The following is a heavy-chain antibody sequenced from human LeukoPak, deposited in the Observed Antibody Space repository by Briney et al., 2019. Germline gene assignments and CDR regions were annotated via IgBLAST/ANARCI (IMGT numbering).Heavy chain of an antibody. Sequence: PSETLSLTCTVSGGSISSYYWSWIRQPPGKGLEWIGYIYTSGSTNYNPSLKSRVTISVDTSKNQFSLKLSSVTAADTAVYYCARRGAHSKSVYFDYWGQGTLVTVSS. CDR3: ARRGAHSKSVYFDY. J-gene: IGHJ4*02. V-gene: IGHV4-4*09. CDR1: GGSISSYY. D-gene: IGHD5-18*01. CDR2: IYTSGST.